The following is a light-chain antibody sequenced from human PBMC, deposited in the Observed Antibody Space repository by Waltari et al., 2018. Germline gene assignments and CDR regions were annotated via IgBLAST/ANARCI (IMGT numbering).Light chain of an antibody. V-gene: IGLV2-18*02. CDR1: SSDVGSYNR. J-gene: IGLJ2*01. CDR2: GVT. CDR3: SSYTTITSVV. Sequence: QSALTQPPSVSGSPGQSVTISCTGTSSDVGSYNRVSWYQQSPGTAPKLMIYGVTIRPSGVPARFSGSKSGNTASLTISGLQAEDEADYYCSSYTTITSVVFGGGTKLTVL.